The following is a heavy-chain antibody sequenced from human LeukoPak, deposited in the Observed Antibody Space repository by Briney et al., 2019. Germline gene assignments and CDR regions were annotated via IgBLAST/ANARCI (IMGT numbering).Heavy chain of an antibody. D-gene: IGHD4-11*01. V-gene: IGHV4-39*01. CDR1: GGSISSSSYY. J-gene: IGHJ4*02. CDR3: ARLPGNYFYYFDY. Sequence: SETLSLTCTVSGGSISSSSYYWGWIRQPPGKGLEWIGSIYYSGSTYCNPSLKSRVTISVDTSKNQFSLKLSSVTAADTAVYYCARLPGNYFYYFDYWGQGTLVTVSS. CDR2: IYYSGST.